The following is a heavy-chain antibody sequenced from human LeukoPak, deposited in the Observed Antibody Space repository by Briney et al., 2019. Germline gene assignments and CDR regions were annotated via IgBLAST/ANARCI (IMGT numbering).Heavy chain of an antibody. D-gene: IGHD3-3*02. Sequence: PSETLSLTCAVYGGSISSYYWSWIRQPPGKRLEWIGQINYMGATSYNPSFQSRVTISGDTSKNQFSLELTSLPAADTAVYYWARDGVPIFKGDPHWGEGTAVTVSS. CDR2: INYMGAT. V-gene: IGHV4-59*10. J-gene: IGHJ4*02. CDR3: ARDGVPIFKGDPH. CDR1: GGSISSYY.